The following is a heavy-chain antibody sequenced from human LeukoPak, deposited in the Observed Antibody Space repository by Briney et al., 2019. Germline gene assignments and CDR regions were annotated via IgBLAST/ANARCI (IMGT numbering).Heavy chain of an antibody. J-gene: IGHJ3*02. V-gene: IGHV1-8*03. CDR2: MNPNSGNT. CDR3: ARDREVLRYFDWLLPFDAFDI. Sequence: ASVKVSCKASGYTFISYDINWVRQVTGQGLEWMGWMNPNSGNTGYAQKFQGRVTITRNTSISTAFMELSSLRSEDTAVYYCARDREVLRYFDWLLPFDAFDIWGQGTMVTVSS. CDR1: GYTFISYD. D-gene: IGHD3-9*01.